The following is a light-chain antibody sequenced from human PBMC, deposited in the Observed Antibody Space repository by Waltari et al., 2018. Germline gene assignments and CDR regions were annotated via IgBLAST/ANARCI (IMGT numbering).Light chain of an antibody. V-gene: IGKV3-15*01. J-gene: IGKJ5*01. CDR2: GAS. CDR1: HTVRNK. Sequence: EIVVTQSPATLSVSPGERATLFCRASHTVRNKLAWYQQKLGQAPRLLIYGASIRTTDFPTRFSGSGSETECALTITNVQPEDFAIYYCQQYHEWPPLAFGQGTRLEI. CDR3: QQYHEWPPLA.